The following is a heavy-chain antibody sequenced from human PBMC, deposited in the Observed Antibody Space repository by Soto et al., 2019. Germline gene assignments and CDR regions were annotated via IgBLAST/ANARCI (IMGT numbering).Heavy chain of an antibody. CDR2: ISSSSSYI. CDR1: GFTFSSYS. CDR3: ARVAGAGGPRGVMAV. V-gene: IGHV3-21*01. J-gene: IGHJ6*02. D-gene: IGHD6-19*01. Sequence: GESLRLSCTASGFTFSSYSMNWVRQAPGKGLEWVSSISSSSSYIYYADSVKGRFTISRDNAKNSLYLQMNSLRAEDTALYQGARVAGAGGPRGVMAVSGQGTTVTGSS.